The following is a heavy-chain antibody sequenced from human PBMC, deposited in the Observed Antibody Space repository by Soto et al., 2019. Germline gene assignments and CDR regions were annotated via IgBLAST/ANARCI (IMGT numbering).Heavy chain of an antibody. CDR2: INPNSGGT. V-gene: IGHV1-2*04. Sequence: ASVKVSCKASGYTFTGYYMHCVRQAPEQGLEWMGWINPNSGGTNYAQKFQGWVTMTRDTSISTAYMELSRLRSDDTAVYYCARGERGYSGYDIFDYWGQGTLVTVSS. D-gene: IGHD5-12*01. CDR3: ARGERGYSGYDIFDY. CDR1: GYTFTGYY. J-gene: IGHJ4*02.